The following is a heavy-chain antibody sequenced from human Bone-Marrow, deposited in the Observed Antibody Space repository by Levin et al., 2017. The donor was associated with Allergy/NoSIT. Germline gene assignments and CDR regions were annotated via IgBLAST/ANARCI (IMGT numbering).Heavy chain of an antibody. V-gene: IGHV3-11*01. Sequence: PGGSLRLSCAASGFIFSDYYMAWIRQAPGKGLEWVSYITSSGSSVYYAESVRDRFTISRDNAKNSLYLQMNSLRAEDTAVYYCARGGYGDYENWFDPWGQGTLVTVSS. D-gene: IGHD4-17*01. CDR3: ARGGYGDYENWFDP. CDR1: GFIFSDYY. J-gene: IGHJ5*02. CDR2: ITSSGSSV.